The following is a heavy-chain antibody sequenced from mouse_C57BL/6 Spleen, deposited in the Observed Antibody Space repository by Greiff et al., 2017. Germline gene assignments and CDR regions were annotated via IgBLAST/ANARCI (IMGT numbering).Heavy chain of an antibody. Sequence: QVQLQQSGPELVKPGASVKISCKASGYAFSSSWMNWVKQRPGKGLEWIGRIYPGDGDTNYNGKFKGKATLTADKSSSTAYMQLSSLTSADSAVYFCATTVDYAMDYWGQGTSVTVSS. J-gene: IGHJ4*01. V-gene: IGHV1-82*01. D-gene: IGHD1-1*01. CDR1: GYAFSSSW. CDR2: IYPGDGDT. CDR3: ATTVDYAMDY.